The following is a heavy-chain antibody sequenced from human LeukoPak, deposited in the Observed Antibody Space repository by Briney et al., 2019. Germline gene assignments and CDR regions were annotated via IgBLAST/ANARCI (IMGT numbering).Heavy chain of an antibody. CDR1: GYTFTSYG. CDR2: ISAYNGNT. CDR3: ARDLMVRGVFWWFDP. J-gene: IGHJ5*02. V-gene: IGHV1-18*01. Sequence: ASVKVSCKASGYTFTSYGISWVRQAPGQGLEWMGWISAYNGNTNYAQKLQGRVTMTTDTSTSTAYMELRSLRSGDTAVYYCARDLMVRGVFWWFDPWGQGTLVTVSS. D-gene: IGHD3-10*01.